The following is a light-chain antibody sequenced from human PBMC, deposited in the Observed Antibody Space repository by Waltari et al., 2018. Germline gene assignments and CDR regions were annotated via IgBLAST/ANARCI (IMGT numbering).Light chain of an antibody. V-gene: IGLV2-14*03. CDR2: GVS. J-gene: IGLJ6*01. CDR3: SSYTSTTTPYNV. CDR1: SSDVGGFDF. Sequence: QSALTQPASVSGSPGQSITIPCTGTSSDVGGFDFVSWYQQYPGKAPKLIIYGVSDRPSGVSNRFSGSKSGNTASLTISGLQTEDEADYYCSSYTSTTTPYNVFGSGTKVTVL.